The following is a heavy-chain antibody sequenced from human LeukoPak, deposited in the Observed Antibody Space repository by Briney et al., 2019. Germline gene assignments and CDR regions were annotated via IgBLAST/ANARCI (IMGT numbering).Heavy chain of an antibody. Sequence: SETLSLTCSVSGVSITGSSYYWGWIRQPPGKGLDWIGTIYYSESTYYNPSLKSRATISVDTSKNQFSLKLTSVTAADTAVYYCGRMYGRSPRGAHYGMDVWGQGTTVTVSS. CDR1: GVSITGSSYY. J-gene: IGHJ6*02. D-gene: IGHD2-8*01. V-gene: IGHV4-39*01. CDR3: GRMYGRSPRGAHYGMDV. CDR2: IYYSEST.